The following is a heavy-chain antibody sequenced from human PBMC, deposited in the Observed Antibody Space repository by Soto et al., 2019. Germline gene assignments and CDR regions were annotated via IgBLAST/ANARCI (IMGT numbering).Heavy chain of an antibody. J-gene: IGHJ5*02. V-gene: IGHV1-69*13. Sequence: SVKVSCKASGCTFSSYAISWVRQAPGQGLEWMGGIIPIFGTANYAQKFQGRVTITADESTSTAYMELSSLRSEDTAVYYCARDVKAAAGKSWLERLGQGTLSIVS. CDR3: ARDVKAAAGKSWLER. CDR2: IIPIFGTA. CDR1: GCTFSSYA. D-gene: IGHD6-13*01.